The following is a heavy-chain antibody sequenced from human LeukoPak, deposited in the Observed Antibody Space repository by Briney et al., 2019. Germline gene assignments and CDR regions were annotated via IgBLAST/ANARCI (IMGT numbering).Heavy chain of an antibody. D-gene: IGHD6-13*01. V-gene: IGHV4-59*01. J-gene: IGHJ4*02. Sequence: PSETLSLTCTLSGDSISSYYWSWIRQPPGKGLEWIGYIYYSGSTNYNPSLKSRVTISVDTSKNQFSLRLSSVTAADTAIYYCARDGHRPVAGYFDYWGQGTLVTVSS. CDR3: ARDGHRPVAGYFDY. CDR1: GDSISSYY. CDR2: IYYSGST.